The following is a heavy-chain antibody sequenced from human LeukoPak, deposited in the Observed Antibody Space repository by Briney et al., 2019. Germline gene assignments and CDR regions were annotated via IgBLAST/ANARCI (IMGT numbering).Heavy chain of an antibody. D-gene: IGHD6-6*01. J-gene: IGHJ4*02. CDR1: GGSISSSSYY. Sequence: SETLSLTCTVSGGSISSSSYYWSWIRQPPGKGLEWIGEINHSGSTNYNPSLKSRVTISVDTSKNQFSLKLSSVTAADTAVYYCARGRYSSSVGSHYFDYWGQGTLVTVSS. CDR3: ARGRYSSSVGSHYFDY. CDR2: INHSGST. V-gene: IGHV4-39*07.